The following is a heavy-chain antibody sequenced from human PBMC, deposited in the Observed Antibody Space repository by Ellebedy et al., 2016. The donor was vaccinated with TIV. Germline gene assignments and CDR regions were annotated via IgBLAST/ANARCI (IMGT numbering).Heavy chain of an antibody. CDR3: ARDRRSGRLGWFDP. CDR2: ISYDGSNK. D-gene: IGHD3-10*01. V-gene: IGHV3-30-3*01. Sequence: GESLKISCAASGFTFSSYAMHWVRQAPGKGLEWVAVISYDGSNKYYADSVKGRFTISRDNSKNTLYLQMNSLRAEDTAVYYCARDRRSGRLGWFDPWGQGTLVTVSS. CDR1: GFTFSSYA. J-gene: IGHJ5*02.